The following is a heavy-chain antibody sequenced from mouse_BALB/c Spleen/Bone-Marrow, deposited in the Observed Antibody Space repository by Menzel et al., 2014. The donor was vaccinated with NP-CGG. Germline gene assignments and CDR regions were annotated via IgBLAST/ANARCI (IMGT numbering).Heavy chain of an antibody. CDR3: VRSDY. V-gene: IGHV1S81*02. Sequence: QVQLQQSGAELVKPGASVKLSCKASGYTFTSYWMHWVKQRPGQGLDWIGEINPSNGRTNYNEKFRSKATLTADKSSSTAYMQLISLTSEDSAVYYCVRSDYWGQGTTLTVSS. CDR2: INPSNGRT. J-gene: IGHJ2*01. CDR1: GYTFTSYW.